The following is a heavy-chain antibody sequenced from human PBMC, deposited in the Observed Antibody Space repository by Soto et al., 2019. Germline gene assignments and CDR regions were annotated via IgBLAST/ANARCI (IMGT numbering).Heavy chain of an antibody. CDR2: MNPNSGNT. CDR1: GYTFTSYD. D-gene: IGHD1-7*01. Sequence: ASVKVSCKASGYTFTSYDINWVRQATGQGLEWMGWMNPNSGNTGYAQKFQGRVTMTRNTSISTAYMELSSLRSEDTAVYYCASDLTGTTRTDYWGQGTLVTVSS. CDR3: ASDLTGTTRTDY. J-gene: IGHJ4*02. V-gene: IGHV1-8*01.